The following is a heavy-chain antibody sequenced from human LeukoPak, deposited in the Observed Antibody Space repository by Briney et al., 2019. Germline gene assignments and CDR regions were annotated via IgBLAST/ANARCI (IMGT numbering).Heavy chain of an antibody. CDR1: GGTFSSYA. CDR2: IIPILGIA. Sequence: ASVKVSCKASGGTFSSYAISWVRQAPGQGLEWMGRIIPILGIANYAQKFQGRVTITADKSTSTAYMELSSLRSEDTAVYYCARGGPNSLRGGQYYFDYWGQGTLVTVSS. D-gene: IGHD3-16*01. J-gene: IGHJ4*02. V-gene: IGHV1-69*04. CDR3: ARGGPNSLRGGQYYFDY.